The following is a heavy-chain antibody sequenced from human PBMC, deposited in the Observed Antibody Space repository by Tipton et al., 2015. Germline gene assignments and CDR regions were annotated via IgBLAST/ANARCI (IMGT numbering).Heavy chain of an antibody. V-gene: IGHV3-23*01. D-gene: IGHD6-13*01. CDR1: EFTFSRYA. CDR3: AKDLCSSIWYERAFDI. J-gene: IGHJ3*02. Sequence: SLRLSCAASEFTFSRYAMSWVRQAPGKGLEWVSAISDSGGSTYYADSVKGRFTISRDNSKNTLYLQMNSLRAEDTAVYYCAKDLCSSIWYERAFDIWGQGTMVTVSS. CDR2: ISDSGGST.